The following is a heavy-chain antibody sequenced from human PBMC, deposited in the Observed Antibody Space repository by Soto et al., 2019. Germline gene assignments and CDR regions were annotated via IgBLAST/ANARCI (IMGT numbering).Heavy chain of an antibody. CDR1: GYTFTGHY. V-gene: IGHV1-2*02. D-gene: IGHD1-26*01. CDR2: IGPESGAT. J-gene: IGHJ4*02. CDR3: GRGRSGQIVIFY. Sequence: ASVKVSCKPSGYTFTGHYIHWVRQAPQQGPEWMGEIGPESGATRYAEKFRGRVTMTMDTSITTVYMELRNLSPDDTAVYYCGRGRSGQIVIFYWGQGTPVTVSS.